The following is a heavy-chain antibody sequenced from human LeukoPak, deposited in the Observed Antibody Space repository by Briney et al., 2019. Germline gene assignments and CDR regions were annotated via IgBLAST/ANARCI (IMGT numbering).Heavy chain of an antibody. D-gene: IGHD2-2*01. J-gene: IGHJ5*02. V-gene: IGHV1-2*02. CDR1: GYTFTGYY. CDR3: ARVVTPRYCSTTSCYWKGWFDP. Sequence: ASVKVSCKASGYTFTGYYMHWVRQAPGQGLEWMGWINPNSGGTNYAQKFQGRVTMTRDTSISTAYMELSRLRSDDTAVYNCARVVTPRYCSTTSCYWKGWFDPWGQGTLVTVSS. CDR2: INPNSGGT.